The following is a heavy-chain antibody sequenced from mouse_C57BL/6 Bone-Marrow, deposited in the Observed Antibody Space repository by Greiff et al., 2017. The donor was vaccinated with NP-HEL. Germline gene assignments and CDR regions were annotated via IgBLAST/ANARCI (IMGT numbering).Heavy chain of an antibody. CDR3: ARMEQLRLLAWFAY. CDR2: ISYDGSN. Sequence: DVKLQESGPGLVKPSQSLSLTCSVTGYSITSGYYWNWIRQFPGNKLEWMGYISYDGSNNYNPSLKNRISITRDTSKNQFFLKLNSVTTEDTATYYCARMEQLRLLAWFAYWGQGTLVTVSA. J-gene: IGHJ3*01. CDR1: GYSITSGYY. D-gene: IGHD3-2*02. V-gene: IGHV3-6*01.